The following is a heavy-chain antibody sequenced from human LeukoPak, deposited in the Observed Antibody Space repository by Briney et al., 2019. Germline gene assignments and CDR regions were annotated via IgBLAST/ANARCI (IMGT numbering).Heavy chain of an antibody. V-gene: IGHV3-7*01. Sequence: GGSLRLSCAASGFTFSYYWMSWVRQAPGKGLEWVANIKEDGSENYSVDSVKGRFTISRDNAKNSLYLQMNSLRAEDTAVYYCARDGYDSADYWGQGTLVTVSS. CDR3: ARDGYDSADY. CDR2: IKEDGSEN. D-gene: IGHD5-12*01. J-gene: IGHJ4*02. CDR1: GFTFSYYW.